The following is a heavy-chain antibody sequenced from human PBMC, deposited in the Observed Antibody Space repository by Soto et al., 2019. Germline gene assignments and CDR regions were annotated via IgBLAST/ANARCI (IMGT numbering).Heavy chain of an antibody. J-gene: IGHJ4*02. Sequence: ASVKVSCKASGYTFTSYDISWVRQATGQGLEWMGWMNPNSGNTGYAQKFQGRVTMTRNTSISTAYMELSSLRSEDTAVYYCASQGPPYCGGDCYYNPDYWGQGTLVTVSS. CDR2: MNPNSGNT. V-gene: IGHV1-8*01. CDR3: ASQGPPYCGGDCYYNPDY. CDR1: GYTFTSYD. D-gene: IGHD2-21*01.